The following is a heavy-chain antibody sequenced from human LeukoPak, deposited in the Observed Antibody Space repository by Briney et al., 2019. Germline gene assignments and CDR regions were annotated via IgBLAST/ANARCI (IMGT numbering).Heavy chain of an antibody. V-gene: IGHV1-8*01. J-gene: IGHJ6*02. CDR3: ARGPPYYDFWSGYLYYYYYGMDV. CDR1: GYTFTSYD. Sequence: ASVKVSCKASGYTFTSYDINWVRQATGQGLEWMGWMNPNSDNTGYAQKFQGRVTMTRNTSISTAYMELSSLRSEDTAVYYRARGPPYYDFWSGYLYYYYYGMDVWGQGTTVTVSS. D-gene: IGHD3-3*01. CDR2: MNPNSDNT.